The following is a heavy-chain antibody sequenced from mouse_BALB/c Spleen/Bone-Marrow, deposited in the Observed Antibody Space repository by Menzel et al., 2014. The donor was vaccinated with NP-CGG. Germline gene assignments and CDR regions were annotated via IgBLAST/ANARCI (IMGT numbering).Heavy chain of an antibody. V-gene: IGHV7-1*02. D-gene: IGHD2-10*02. Sequence: DVMLVESGGGLVQSGDSLRLSCATSGFTFSDFYMEWVRQPPGKRLEWIAASRNKAKYYTTEYSASVKGRFIVSRDTSQSVLYLQMNALRAEDTAIYYCARDVGYGNYFVYWGQGTLVTVSA. CDR3: ARDVGYGNYFVY. J-gene: IGHJ3*01. CDR2: SRNKAKYYTT. CDR1: GFTFSDFY.